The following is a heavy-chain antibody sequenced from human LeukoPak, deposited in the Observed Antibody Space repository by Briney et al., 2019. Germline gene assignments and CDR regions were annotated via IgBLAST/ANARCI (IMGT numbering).Heavy chain of an antibody. Sequence: ASVKVSCKASGYTFTGYYMHWVRQAPGQGLEWMGWINPNSGGTNYAQKFQGRVTMTRDTSISTAYMELSRLRSDDTAVYYCARDILTDYSFDYWGQGTLVTVSS. CDR2: INPNSGGT. V-gene: IGHV1-2*02. CDR3: ARDILTDYSFDY. J-gene: IGHJ4*02. CDR1: GYTFTGYY. D-gene: IGHD3-9*01.